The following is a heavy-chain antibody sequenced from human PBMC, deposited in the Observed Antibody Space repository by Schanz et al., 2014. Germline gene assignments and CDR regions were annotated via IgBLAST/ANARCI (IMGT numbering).Heavy chain of an antibody. V-gene: IGHV3-33*08. D-gene: IGHD1-1*01. CDR1: GFTISSYS. CDR2: IWSDGSTK. CDR3: ARAHGNNWYGKGLDY. Sequence: VHLVESGGGLVKRGGSLRLSCAASGFTISSYSMNWVRQAPGKGLEWVAVIWSDGSTKYYADSVKGRFTISRDNSKNTLYLQMNSLRADDTAVYFCARAHGNNWYGKGLDYWGQGTQVTVSS. J-gene: IGHJ4*02.